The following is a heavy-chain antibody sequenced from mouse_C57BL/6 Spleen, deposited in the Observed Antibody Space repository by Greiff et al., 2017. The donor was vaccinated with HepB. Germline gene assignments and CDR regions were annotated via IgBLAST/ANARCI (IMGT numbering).Heavy chain of an antibody. CDR3: TRSYPTQPYSFDY. CDR1: GYTFTDYE. D-gene: IGHD1-1*01. Sequence: VQLQQSGAELVRPGASVTLSCKASGYTFTDYEMHWVKQTPVHGLEWIGAIDPETGGTAYNQKFKGKAILTADKSSSTAYMELRSLTSVDSAVYYCTRSYPTQPYSFDYWGQGTTLTVSS. V-gene: IGHV1-15*01. CDR2: IDPETGGT. J-gene: IGHJ2*01.